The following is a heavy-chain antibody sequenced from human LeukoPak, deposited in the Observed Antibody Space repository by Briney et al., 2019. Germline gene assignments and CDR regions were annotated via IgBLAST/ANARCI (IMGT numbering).Heavy chain of an antibody. CDR1: GFTFSSYD. CDR3: ARSVAATGGGYYYYYMDV. Sequence: GGSLRLSCAASGFTFSSYDMHWVRQATGKGLEWVSAIGTAGDTYYPGYVKGRFTISRENAKNSLYLQMNSLRAGDTAVYYCARSVAATGGGYYYYYMDVWGKGTTVTVSS. CDR2: IGTAGDT. D-gene: IGHD6-19*01. J-gene: IGHJ6*03. V-gene: IGHV3-13*01.